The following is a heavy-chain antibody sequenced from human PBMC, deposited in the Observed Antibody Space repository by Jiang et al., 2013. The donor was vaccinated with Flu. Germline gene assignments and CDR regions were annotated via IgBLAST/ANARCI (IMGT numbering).Heavy chain of an antibody. J-gene: IGHJ6*02. Sequence: GLVKPSEALSLTCTVSGGSTSSGLYYWAWIRQPPGKGLAFLGSVYYDGRTFYNPSLKSGVTISIDTSKNQFSLKLASVTAADTAVYYCARVPAAGIISPDPVDVWGQGTTVTVSS. D-gene: IGHD6-25*01. CDR3: ARVPAAGIISPDPVDV. CDR1: GGSTSSGLYY. CDR2: VYYDGRT. V-gene: IGHV4-39*01.